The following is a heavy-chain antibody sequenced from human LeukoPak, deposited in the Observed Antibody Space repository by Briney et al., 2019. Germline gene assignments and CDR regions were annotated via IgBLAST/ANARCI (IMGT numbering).Heavy chain of an antibody. CDR3: ARVIGSIDY. CDR2: MNPQSGYT. CDR1: GYTFTSYD. Sequence: GASVKVSCKASGYTFTSYDINWVRQATGQGLEWMGWMNPQSGYTGYAQKFQGRVTMTRDTSISTAYVELGSLRSEDTAMYYCARVIGSIDYWGQGTLVTVSS. J-gene: IGHJ4*02. V-gene: IGHV1-8*01. D-gene: IGHD1-26*01.